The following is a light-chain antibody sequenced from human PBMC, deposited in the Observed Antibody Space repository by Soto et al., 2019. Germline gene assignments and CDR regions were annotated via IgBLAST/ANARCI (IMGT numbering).Light chain of an antibody. J-gene: IGLJ1*01. CDR2: DTE. V-gene: IGLV1-51*01. CDR1: TFDIGKNY. CDR3: ATWDRSLTYYL. Sequence: QSVLTQPPSVSAAPGQKVIISCSGSTFDIGKNYVSWYQHLPGTAPKLIIYDTEKRIAGVPDRFSASKSGTSATLAISGLQTGDEANYFCATWDRSLTYYLFGTGTKVTVL.